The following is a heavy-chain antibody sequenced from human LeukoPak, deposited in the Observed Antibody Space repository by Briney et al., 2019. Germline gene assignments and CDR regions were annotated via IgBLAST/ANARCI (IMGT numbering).Heavy chain of an antibody. Sequence: GRSLRLSCAASGSTFSSYGMHWVRQAPGKGLEWVAVIWYDGSNKYYADSVKGRFTISRDNSKNTLYLQMNSLRAEDTAVYYCARHQFDSYFDYWGQGTLVTVSS. D-gene: IGHD3-9*01. CDR2: IWYDGSNK. CDR1: GSTFSSYG. J-gene: IGHJ4*02. V-gene: IGHV3-33*01. CDR3: ARHQFDSYFDY.